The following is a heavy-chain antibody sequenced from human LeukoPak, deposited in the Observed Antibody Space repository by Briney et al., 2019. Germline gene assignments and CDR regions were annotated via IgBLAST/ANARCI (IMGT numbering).Heavy chain of an antibody. CDR3: VREWEQD. D-gene: IGHD1/OR15-1a*01. CDR2: IYSGGST. J-gene: IGHJ4*02. V-gene: IGHV3-53*01. Sequence: GSSLRLSCAASGVNVSSKYMSWVRHVPGKGLEWVSVIYSGGSTYYADSVKGRFTISRDNSKNTLYLQMNSLRAEDTALYYCVREWEQDWGQGTLVTVSS. CDR1: GVNVSSKY.